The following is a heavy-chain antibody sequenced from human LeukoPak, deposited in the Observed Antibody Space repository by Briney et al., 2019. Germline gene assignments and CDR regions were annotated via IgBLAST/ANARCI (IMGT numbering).Heavy chain of an antibody. V-gene: IGHV4-34*01. CDR2: INHSGST. D-gene: IGHD2-21*02. J-gene: IGHJ5*02. CDR1: GGSFSGYY. CDR3: ATGDILAYCGGDCYSRSWFDP. Sequence: SETLSLTCAVYGGSFSGYYWSWIRQPPGKGLEWIGEINHSGSTNYNPSLKSRVTISVDTSKNQFSLKLSSVTAADTAVYDCATGDILAYCGGDCYSRSWFDPWGQGTLVTVSS.